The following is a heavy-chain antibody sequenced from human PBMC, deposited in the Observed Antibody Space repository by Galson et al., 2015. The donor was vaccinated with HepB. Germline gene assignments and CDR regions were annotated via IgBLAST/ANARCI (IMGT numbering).Heavy chain of an antibody. V-gene: IGHV3-21*01. CDR1: GFTFSSYS. D-gene: IGHD6-13*01. J-gene: IGHJ4*02. CDR2: ISSSTSYI. Sequence: SLRLSCAASGFTFSSYSMNWVRQAPGKGLEWVSSISSSTSYISYADSVKGRFTISRDNAKNSLYLQMNSLRAEDTAVYYCARKAAAGTAPFDYWGQGTLVTVSS. CDR3: ARKAAAGTAPFDY.